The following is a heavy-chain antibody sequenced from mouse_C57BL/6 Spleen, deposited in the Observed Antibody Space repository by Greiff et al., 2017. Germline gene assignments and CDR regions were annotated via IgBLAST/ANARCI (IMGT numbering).Heavy chain of an antibody. CDR1: GYAFSSYW. CDR2: IYPGDGDT. Sequence: VKLMESGAELVKPGASVKISCKASGYAFSSYWMNWVKQRPGKGLEWIGQIYPGDGDTNYNGKFKGKATLTADKSSSTAYMQLSSLTSEDSAVYFCANGPPMDYWGQGTSVTVSS. D-gene: IGHD1-1*01. CDR3: ANGPPMDY. J-gene: IGHJ4*01. V-gene: IGHV1-80*01.